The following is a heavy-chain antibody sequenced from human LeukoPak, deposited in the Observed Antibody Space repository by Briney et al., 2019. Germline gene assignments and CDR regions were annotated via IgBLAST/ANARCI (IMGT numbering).Heavy chain of an antibody. CDR1: GYTFTSYG. CDR2: ISAYNGNT. J-gene: IGHJ6*03. D-gene: IGHD3-3*01. CDR3: ARGAPWSGYYVYYMDV. Sequence: ASVKVSCKASGYTFTSYGISWVRQAPGQGLEWMGWISAYNGNTNYAQKLQGGVPMTTDTSTSTAYMELRSLRSDDTAVYYCARGAPWSGYYVYYMDVWGKGTTVTVSS. V-gene: IGHV1-18*01.